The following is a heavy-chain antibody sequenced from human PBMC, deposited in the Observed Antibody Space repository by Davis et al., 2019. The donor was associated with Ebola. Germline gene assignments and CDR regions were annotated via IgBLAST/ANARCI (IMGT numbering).Heavy chain of an antibody. Sequence: GGSLRLSCAASGFTFSSYAMSWVRQAPGKGLEWVSAISGSGGSTYYADSVKGRFTISRDDAKKSLYLQMDSLRAEDTAVYYCARATFPGPPYYGMDVWGKGTTVTVSS. J-gene: IGHJ6*04. D-gene: IGHD2/OR15-2a*01. CDR2: ISGSGGST. CDR3: ARATFPGPPYYGMDV. CDR1: GFTFSSYA. V-gene: IGHV3-23*01.